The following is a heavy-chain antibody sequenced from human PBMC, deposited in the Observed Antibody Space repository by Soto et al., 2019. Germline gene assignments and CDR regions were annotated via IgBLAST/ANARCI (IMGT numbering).Heavy chain of an antibody. V-gene: IGHV1-3*04. J-gene: IGHJ5*02. CDR1: GYTFTNYA. CDR3: GRGQATFDP. CDR2: INTANGDT. Sequence: QIQLVQSGAEMKKPGASLKVSCKASGYTFTNYAMHWVRQAPGQRLEWMGRINTANGDTIYSQNFQGRVTITRDTSASTVYLELSSLRFEDTAVYYCGRGQATFDPWGQGTLVTVSS.